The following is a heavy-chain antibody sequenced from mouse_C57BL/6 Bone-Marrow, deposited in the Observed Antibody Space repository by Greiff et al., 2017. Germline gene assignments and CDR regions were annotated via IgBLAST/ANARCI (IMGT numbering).Heavy chain of an antibody. CDR2: IYPRSGNT. CDR3: ARSDYYGRGYWYFDV. D-gene: IGHD1-1*01. Sequence: VQLQQSGAELARPGASVKLSCKASGYTFTSYGISWVKQRTGQGLEWIGEIYPRSGNTYYNEKFKGKATLTADKSSSTAYMELRSLTSEDSAVYFCARSDYYGRGYWYFDVWGTGTTVTVSS. J-gene: IGHJ1*03. V-gene: IGHV1-81*01. CDR1: GYTFTSYG.